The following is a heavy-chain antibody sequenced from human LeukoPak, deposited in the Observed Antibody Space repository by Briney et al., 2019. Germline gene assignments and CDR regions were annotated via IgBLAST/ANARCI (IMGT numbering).Heavy chain of an antibody. CDR1: GFTFSSYG. CDR2: ISYDGSNK. J-gene: IGHJ4*02. CDR3: AKHGLPLVVISAPLDY. D-gene: IGHD2-15*01. V-gene: IGHV3-30*18. Sequence: GGSLRLSCAASGFTFSSYGMHWVRQAPGKGLEWVAVISYDGSNKYYADSVKGRFTISRDNSKNTVYLQMNSLRAEDTAVYYCAKHGLPLVVISAPLDYWGQGTLVTVAS.